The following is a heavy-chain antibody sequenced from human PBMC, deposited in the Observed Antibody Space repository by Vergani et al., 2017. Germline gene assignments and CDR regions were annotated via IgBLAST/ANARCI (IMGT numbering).Heavy chain of an antibody. CDR1: GYTFTSYA. V-gene: IGHV1-3*01. CDR3: ARGSALLWVGVGYNWFDP. D-gene: IGHD3-10*01. CDR2: INAGNGNT. J-gene: IGHJ5*02. Sequence: QVQLVQSGAEVKKPGASVKVSCKASGYTFTSYAMHWVRQAPGQRLEWMGWINAGNGNTKYSQKFQGRVTITRDTSASTAYMELSSLRSEDTAVYYCARGSALLWVGVGYNWFDPWGQGTLVTVSS.